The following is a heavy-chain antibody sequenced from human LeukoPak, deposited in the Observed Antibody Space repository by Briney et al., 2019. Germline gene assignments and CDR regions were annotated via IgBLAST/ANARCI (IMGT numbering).Heavy chain of an antibody. D-gene: IGHD3-10*01. CDR2: INSDGSST. Sequence: GGSLRLSCAASGFTFSSYWMHWVRQAPGKGLVWVSRINSDGSSTSYADSVKGRFTISRDNAKNTLYLQMNSLRAEDTAVYYCARGPMKRDYYGSGSYYTFDYWGQGTLVTVSS. J-gene: IGHJ4*02. CDR1: GFTFSSYW. V-gene: IGHV3-74*01. CDR3: ARGPMKRDYYGSGSYYTFDY.